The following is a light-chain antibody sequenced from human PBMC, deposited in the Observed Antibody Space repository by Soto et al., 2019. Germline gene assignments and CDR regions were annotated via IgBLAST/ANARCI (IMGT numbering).Light chain of an antibody. J-gene: IGKJ4*01. CDR1: QGISNY. CDR2: DAS. V-gene: IGKV1-27*01. Sequence: DVQMTQAPSSLSAAVGVRVTITCRASQGISNYLAWYQQKPGKVPKLLIYDASILQSGVPSRFSGSGSGTDFTLTISSLQPEDVATYYSQKYNSAPSTFGGGIKMEIK. CDR3: QKYNSAPST.